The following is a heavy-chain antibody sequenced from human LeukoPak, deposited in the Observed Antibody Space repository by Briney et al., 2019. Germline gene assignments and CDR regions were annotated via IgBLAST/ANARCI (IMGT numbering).Heavy chain of an antibody. CDR3: AKDIGQQQLEPYNWFDP. D-gene: IGHD6-13*01. V-gene: IGHV3-23*01. CDR1: GFTFSSYA. Sequence: GGSLRLSCAASGFTFSSYAMSWVRQAPGKGLEWVSAISGSGGSTYYADSVKGRFTISRDNSKNTLYLQMNSLRAEDTAVYYCAKDIGQQQLEPYNWFDPWGQGTLVTVSS. CDR2: ISGSGGST. J-gene: IGHJ5*02.